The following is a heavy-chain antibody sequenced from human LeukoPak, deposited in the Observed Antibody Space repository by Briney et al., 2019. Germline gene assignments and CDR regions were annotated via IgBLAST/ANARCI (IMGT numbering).Heavy chain of an antibody. D-gene: IGHD1-26*01. CDR1: GGSISSYY. J-gene: IGHJ4*02. CDR3: ARHGGSYFYY. CDR2: IYYSGTT. Sequence: SETLSLTCTVSGGSISSYYWSWIRQAPGKGLEWIGYIYYSGTTKYNPSLMGRVSISVDTSKNQFSLRLSSVATADTAVYYCARHGGSYFYYWGQGTLVTVSS. V-gene: IGHV4-59*08.